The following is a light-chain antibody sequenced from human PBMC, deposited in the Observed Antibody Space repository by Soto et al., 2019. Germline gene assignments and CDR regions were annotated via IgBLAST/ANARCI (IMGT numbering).Light chain of an antibody. J-gene: IGKJ1*01. CDR3: QKYNSAPWT. V-gene: IGKV1-27*01. Sequence: DIQMTQSPSSLSASVGDRVTITCRASQGISNYFAWYQQKPGKVPKLLIFAASTLQSGVPSRFSGSGSGTDFTLTISSLQPEDVATYYCQKYNSAPWTLGQGTKVEIK. CDR2: AAS. CDR1: QGISNY.